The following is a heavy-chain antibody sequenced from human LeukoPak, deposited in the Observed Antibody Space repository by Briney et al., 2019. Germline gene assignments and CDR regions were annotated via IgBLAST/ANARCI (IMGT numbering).Heavy chain of an antibody. CDR2: INSDGSST. J-gene: IGHJ6*02. CDR1: GFTFSSYW. Sequence: GGSLRLSCAASGFTFSSYWMHWVRQAPGKGLVWVSRINSDGSSTSYADSVKGRFTISRDNAKNTLYLQMNSLRAEDTAVYYCAREPTIVVVPAAIRGYYYCYYGMDVWGQGTTVTVSS. D-gene: IGHD2-2*02. CDR3: AREPTIVVVPAAIRGYYYCYYGMDV. V-gene: IGHV3-74*01.